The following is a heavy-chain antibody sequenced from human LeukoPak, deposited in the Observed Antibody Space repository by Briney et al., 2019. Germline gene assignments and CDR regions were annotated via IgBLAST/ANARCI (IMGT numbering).Heavy chain of an antibody. D-gene: IGHD3-16*02. CDR1: GFSLSTSGVG. J-gene: IGHJ4*02. Sequence: ESGPTLVNPPQTLTLTCTFSGFSLSTSGVGVGWIRQPPGKALEWLALIYWDDDKRYSPSLKSRLTITKDTSKNQVVLTMTNMDPVDTATYYCAHARMITFGGVIVQSYYFDYWGQGTLVTVSS. V-gene: IGHV2-5*02. CDR2: IYWDDDK. CDR3: AHARMITFGGVIVQSYYFDY.